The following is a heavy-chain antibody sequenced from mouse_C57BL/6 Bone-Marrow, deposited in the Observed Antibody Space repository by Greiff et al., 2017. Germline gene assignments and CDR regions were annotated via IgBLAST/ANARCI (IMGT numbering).Heavy chain of an antibody. CDR1: GYTFTDYY. J-gene: IGHJ2*01. V-gene: IGHV1-75*01. CDR3: ARFDYDVGVYFDY. CDR2: IFPGSGST. Sequence: VKLMESGPELVKPGASVKISCKASGYTFTDYYINWVKQRPGQGLEWIGWIFPGSGSTYYNEKFKGKATLTVDKSSSTAYMLLSSLTSEDSAVYFCARFDYDVGVYFDYWGQGTTLTVSS. D-gene: IGHD2-4*01.